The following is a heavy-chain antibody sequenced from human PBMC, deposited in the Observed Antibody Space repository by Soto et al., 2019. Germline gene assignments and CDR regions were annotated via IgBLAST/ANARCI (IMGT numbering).Heavy chain of an antibody. CDR1: GYTFTGYY. V-gene: IGHV1-2*04. J-gene: IGHJ6*02. Sequence: ASVKVSCKASGYTFTGYYMHWVRQAPGQGLEWMGWINPNSGGTNYAQKFQGWVTMTRDTSISTAYMELSRLRSDDTAVYYCARGKLEPYYYYGMDVWGHGTTVTVSS. CDR3: ARGKLEPYYYYGMDV. CDR2: INPNSGGT. D-gene: IGHD1-1*01.